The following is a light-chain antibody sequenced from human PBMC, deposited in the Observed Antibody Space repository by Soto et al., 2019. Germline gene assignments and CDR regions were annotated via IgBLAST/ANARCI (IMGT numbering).Light chain of an antibody. V-gene: IGKV1-27*01. CDR2: AAS. Sequence: FQMTQSPSTLSASVGDRVNITCRASQGISNYLAWYQQKPGKVPKLLIYAASTLQSGVPSRFSGSGSGTDFTLTISSLQPEDVASYYCQKYSSASTFGGGTKVEI. CDR3: QKYSSAST. CDR1: QGISNY. J-gene: IGKJ4*01.